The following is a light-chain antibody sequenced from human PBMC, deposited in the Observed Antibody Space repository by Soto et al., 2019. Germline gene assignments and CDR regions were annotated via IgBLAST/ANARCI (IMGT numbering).Light chain of an antibody. Sequence: QLVLTQPPSASGTPGQSVIFSCSGSNSNIGINPVTWYQQLPGAAPKLVMYDNNQRPSGVPYRFSGSKSCTSASLAISGLQSEDEADYYCAAWDDSLDAAVFGGGTQLTVL. CDR1: NSNIGINP. CDR2: DNN. CDR3: AAWDDSLDAAV. V-gene: IGLV1-44*01. J-gene: IGLJ7*01.